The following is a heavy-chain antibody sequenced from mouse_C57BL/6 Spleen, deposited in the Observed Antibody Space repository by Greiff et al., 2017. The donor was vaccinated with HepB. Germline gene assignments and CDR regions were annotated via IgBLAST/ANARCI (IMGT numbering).Heavy chain of an antibody. CDR3: TRKANSYAMDY. CDR2: IDPETGGT. CDR1: GYTFTDYE. D-gene: IGHD3-2*02. V-gene: IGHV1-15*01. J-gene: IGHJ4*01. Sequence: VQLQQSGAELVRPGASVTLSCKASGYTFTDYEMHWVKQTPVHGLEWIGAIDPETGGTAYNQKFKGKAILTADKSSSTAYMELRSLTSEDSAVYYCTRKANSYAMDYWGQGTSVTVSS.